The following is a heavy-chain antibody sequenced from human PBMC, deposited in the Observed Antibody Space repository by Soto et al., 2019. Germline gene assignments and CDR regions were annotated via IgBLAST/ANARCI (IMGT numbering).Heavy chain of an antibody. J-gene: IGHJ4*02. V-gene: IGHV4-31*03. CDR1: GGSISSGGYY. Sequence: PSETLSLTCTVSGGSISSGGYYWSWIRQHPGKGLEWIGYIYYSGSTYFNPSLKSRLTISVDTSKNQFSLQLGSVTAADTAVYYCARGNTAPADYWGQGTLVTVSS. CDR3: ARGNTAPADY. CDR2: IYYSGST.